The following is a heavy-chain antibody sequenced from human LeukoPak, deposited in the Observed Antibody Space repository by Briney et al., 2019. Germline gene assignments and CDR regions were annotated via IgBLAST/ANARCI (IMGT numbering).Heavy chain of an antibody. J-gene: IGHJ4*02. CDR2: ISGSGGST. CDR3: AKFDYYGSGGSNY. CDR1: GFTFSSYA. V-gene: IGHV3-23*01. D-gene: IGHD3-10*01. Sequence: GGSLRLSCAASGFTFSSYAMSWVRQAPGRWLEWVSAISGSGGSTYYADSVKGRFTISRDNSKNTLYLQMNSLRAEDTAVYYCAKFDYYGSGGSNYWGQGTLVTVSS.